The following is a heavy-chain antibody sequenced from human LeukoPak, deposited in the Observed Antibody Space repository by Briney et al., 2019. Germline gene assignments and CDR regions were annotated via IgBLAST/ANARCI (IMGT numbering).Heavy chain of an antibody. CDR2: INPSGGST. D-gene: IGHD3-3*01. J-gene: IGHJ6*02. Sequence: EASVKVSCKASGYTFTSYYIHWVRQAPGQGLEWMGIINPSGGSTSYAQKFQGRVTMTRDTSTSTVYMELSSPRSEDTAVYYCAREERITIFGVVIRNYGMDVWGQGTTVTVSS. CDR3: AREERITIFGVVIRNYGMDV. V-gene: IGHV1-46*01. CDR1: GYTFTSYY.